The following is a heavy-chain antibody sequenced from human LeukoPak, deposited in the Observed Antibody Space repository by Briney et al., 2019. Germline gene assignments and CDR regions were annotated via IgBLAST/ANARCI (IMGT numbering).Heavy chain of an antibody. V-gene: IGHV4-31*03. D-gene: IGHD4-17*01. CDR3: ARAGSGDYLAGFDY. J-gene: IGHJ4*02. CDR1: GSSISSGGYY. Sequence: SQTLSLTCTVSGSSISSGGYYWSWIRQHPGKGLEWIGYIYYSGSTYYNPSLKSRVTISVDTSKNQFSLKLSSVTAADTAVYYCARAGSGDYLAGFDYWGQGTLVTVSS. CDR2: IYYSGST.